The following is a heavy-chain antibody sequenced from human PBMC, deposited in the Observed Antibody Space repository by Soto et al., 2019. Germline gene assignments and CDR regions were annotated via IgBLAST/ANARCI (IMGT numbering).Heavy chain of an antibody. Sequence: SLRLSCAAPGFAFSVYAMHWVRQAPGKGLEWVSLTSYDGSDKYYADSVKGRFTISRDNSKSTLYLQMSSLRADDTAVYFCARDRGRTDYYAMDVWGQGTTVTVSS. V-gene: IGHV3-30-3*01. CDR1: GFAFSVYA. CDR3: ARDRGRTDYYAMDV. J-gene: IGHJ6*02. D-gene: IGHD1-1*01. CDR2: TSYDGSDK.